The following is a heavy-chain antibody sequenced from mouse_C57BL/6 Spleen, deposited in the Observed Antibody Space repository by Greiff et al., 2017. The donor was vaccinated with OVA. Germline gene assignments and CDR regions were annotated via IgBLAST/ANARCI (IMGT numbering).Heavy chain of an antibody. V-gene: IGHV1-53*01. Sequence: VQLQQSGTELVKPGASVKLSCKASGYTFTSYWMHWVKQRPGQGLEWIGNINPSNGGTNYNEKFKSKATLTVDKSSSTAYMQLSSLTSEDSAVYDCARWDYYGSSYYAMDYWGQGTSVTVSS. J-gene: IGHJ4*01. D-gene: IGHD1-1*01. CDR1: GYTFTSYW. CDR3: ARWDYYGSSYYAMDY. CDR2: INPSNGGT.